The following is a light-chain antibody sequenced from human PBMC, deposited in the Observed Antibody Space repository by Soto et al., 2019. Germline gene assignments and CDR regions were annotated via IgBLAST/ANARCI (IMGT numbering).Light chain of an antibody. CDR2: KAS. CDR1: QSISSW. Sequence: DIQMTQSPSTLSASVGDTVTLTCRASQSISSWLAWYQQKPGRAPKLLIYKASSLESGVPSRFSGSGSGTEFTLTISSLQPEDFATYYCQQYNSQWTVGKGNKVDIK. CDR3: QQYNSQWT. V-gene: IGKV1-5*03. J-gene: IGKJ1*01.